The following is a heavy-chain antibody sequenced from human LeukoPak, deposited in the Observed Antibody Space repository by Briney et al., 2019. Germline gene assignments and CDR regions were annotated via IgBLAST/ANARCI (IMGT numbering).Heavy chain of an antibody. CDR3: GREPPMVRGVSIDY. CDR2: ISSSSSYI. V-gene: IGHV3-21*01. J-gene: IGHJ4*02. CDR1: GFTFSRYN. Sequence: GGSLRLSCATSGFTFSRYNMNWVRQAPGKGLEWVSSISSSSSYIYYADSVKGRFTISRDNAKNSLYLQMNSLRAEDTAVYYCGREPPMVRGVSIDYWGQGTLVTVSS. D-gene: IGHD3-10*01.